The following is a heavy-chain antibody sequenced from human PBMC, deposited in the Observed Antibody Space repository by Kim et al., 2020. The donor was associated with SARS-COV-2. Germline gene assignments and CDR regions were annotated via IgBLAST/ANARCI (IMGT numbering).Heavy chain of an antibody. Sequence: GGSLRLSCAASGFTFSSYAMGWVRQAPGKGLEWVSGISNSGDCTYHTDSVKGRFTISRDNSKNKMYLQMDSLRADDTAVDYCSEERGGTGSEYRVHYWG. CDR3: SEERGGTGSEYRVHY. CDR2: ISNSGDCT. V-gene: IGHV3-23*01. J-gene: IGHJ4*01. CDR1: GFTFSSYA. D-gene: IGHD3-10*01.